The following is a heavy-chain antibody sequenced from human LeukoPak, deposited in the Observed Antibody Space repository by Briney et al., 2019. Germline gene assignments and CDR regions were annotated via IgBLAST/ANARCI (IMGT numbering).Heavy chain of an antibody. J-gene: IGHJ4*02. CDR3: ARDGYNYRVVFFGGGFDY. CDR2: IYYCGST. V-gene: IGHV4-39*02. CDR1: GGPLSSSSYY. Sequence: SENPSPPRPVPGGPLSSSSYYWGWVRPPPREGVEGIGGIYYCGSTYYNPSLKSRVTISVDTSKNQFSLKLSSVTAADTAVYYCARDGYNYRVVFFGGGFDYWGQGTLVTVSS. D-gene: IGHD5-24*01.